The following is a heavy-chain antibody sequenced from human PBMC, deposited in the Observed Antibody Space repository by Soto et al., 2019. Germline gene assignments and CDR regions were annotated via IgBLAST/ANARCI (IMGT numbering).Heavy chain of an antibody. CDR1: GDSVNSENSY. CDR3: ARDRKDYPDI. V-gene: IGHV4-61*01. D-gene: IGHD4-17*01. Sequence: SETLSLTCTVSGDSVNSENSYWNWIRQAPGKGPEWIGYIYYNGGANYNPSLESRATILLDTSTNQFSLTLTSVTAADTAVYYCARDRKDYPDIWGKGTRVTVSS. CDR2: IYYNGGA. J-gene: IGHJ4*02.